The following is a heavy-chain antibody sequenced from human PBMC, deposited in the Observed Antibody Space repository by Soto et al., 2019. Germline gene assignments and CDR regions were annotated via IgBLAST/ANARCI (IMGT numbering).Heavy chain of an antibody. J-gene: IGHJ5*02. CDR2: IYHSGST. CDR1: GCSISSGGYS. CDR3: AGVRGPYCGGECYPPTPNWFDP. Sequence: KPSETLSLTCTVSGCSISSGGYSWSWIRQPPGKGLEWIGYIYHSGSTYYNPSLKSRVTISVDRSKNQFSLKLSSVTAADSAVYYCAGVRGPYCGGECYPPTPNWFDPWGQGTLVTVSS. D-gene: IGHD2-21*01. V-gene: IGHV4-30-2*01.